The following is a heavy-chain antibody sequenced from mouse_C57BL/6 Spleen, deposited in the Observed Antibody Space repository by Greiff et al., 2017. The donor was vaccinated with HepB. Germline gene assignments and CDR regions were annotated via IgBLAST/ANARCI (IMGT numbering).Heavy chain of an antibody. Sequence: QVQLQQSGAELVRPGASVKLSCKASGYTFTDYYINWVKQRPGQGLEWIARIYPGSGNTYYNEKFKGKATLTAEKSSSTAYMQLSSLTSEDSAVYVCASRLYYYAMDYWGQGTSVTVSS. V-gene: IGHV1-76*01. CDR3: ASRLYYYAMDY. CDR1: GYTFTDYY. J-gene: IGHJ4*01. CDR2: IYPGSGNT.